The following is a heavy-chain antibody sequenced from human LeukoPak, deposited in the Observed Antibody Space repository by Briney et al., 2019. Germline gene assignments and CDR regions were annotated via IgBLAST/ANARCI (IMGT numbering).Heavy chain of an antibody. V-gene: IGHV3-15*01. CDR3: TAYGYFIGGFYFDY. D-gene: IGHD5-18*01. CDR2: IKSKTDGGTT. J-gene: IGHJ4*02. Sequence: GGPLRLSCAASGFTFNSYAMTWVRQAPGKGLEWVGRIKSKTDGGTTDYAAPVKGRFTISRDDSKNTLYLQMNSLKTEDTAVYYCTAYGYFIGGFYFDYWGQGTLVTVSS. CDR1: GFTFNSYA.